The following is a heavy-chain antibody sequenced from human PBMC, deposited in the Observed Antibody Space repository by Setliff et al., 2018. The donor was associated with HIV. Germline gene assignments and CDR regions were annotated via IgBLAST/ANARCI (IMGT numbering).Heavy chain of an antibody. J-gene: IGHJ4*02. CDR3: AGSWSGYPLSFGY. D-gene: IGHD3-3*01. CDR2: IYYSGST. CDR1: GGSISSSSYY. Sequence: KTSETLSLTCAVSGGSISSSSYYWGWIRQPPGKGLEWIGSIYYSGSTYYNPSLKSRVTISVDTSKNQFSLKLSSVTAADAAVYYCAGSWSGYPLSFGYWGQGTLVTVSS. V-gene: IGHV4-39*07.